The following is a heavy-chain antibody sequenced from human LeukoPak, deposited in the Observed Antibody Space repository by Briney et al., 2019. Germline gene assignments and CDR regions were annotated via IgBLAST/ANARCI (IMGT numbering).Heavy chain of an antibody. CDR2: ISSSGSTI. V-gene: IGHV3-48*04. D-gene: IGHD3-22*01. Sequence: QSGGSLRLSCAASGFSLRDYSVDWVRQAPGKGLEWVSYISSSGSTIYYGDSVKGRFTISRDNARDSLYLQMNSLRAEDTAVYYCARRRSNRDSSGYFYYHYGMDVWGQGTTVTVSS. CDR3: ARRRSNRDSSGYFYYHYGMDV. J-gene: IGHJ6*02. CDR1: GFSLRDYS.